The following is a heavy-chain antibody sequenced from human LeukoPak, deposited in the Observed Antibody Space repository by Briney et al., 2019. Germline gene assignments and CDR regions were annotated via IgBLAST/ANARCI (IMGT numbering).Heavy chain of an antibody. CDR3: ARDWGSTYYYDCSGSPGDY. Sequence: AGGSLRLFCAASGFTVSSNYMSWVRQAPGKGLEWVSVIYSGGSTYYADSVKGRFTISRDNSKNTLYLQMNSLRAEDTAVYYCARDWGSTYYYDCSGSPGDYWGQGTLVTVSS. V-gene: IGHV3-66*02. D-gene: IGHD3-22*01. J-gene: IGHJ4*02. CDR1: GFTVSSNY. CDR2: IYSGGST.